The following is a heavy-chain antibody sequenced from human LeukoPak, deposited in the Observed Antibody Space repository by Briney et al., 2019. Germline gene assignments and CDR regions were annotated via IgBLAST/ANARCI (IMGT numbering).Heavy chain of an antibody. V-gene: IGHV5-51*01. CDR2: IYPGDPDT. D-gene: IGHD2-15*01. Sequence: GESLKISCKGSGYSFTSYWIGWVRQMPGKGLEWMGVIYPGDPDTRYSPSFQGQVTISADKSISTAYLQWSSLKASDTAIYYCARHEDIEVVDYWGQGTLVTVSS. CDR3: ARHEDIEVVDY. CDR1: GYSFTSYW. J-gene: IGHJ4*02.